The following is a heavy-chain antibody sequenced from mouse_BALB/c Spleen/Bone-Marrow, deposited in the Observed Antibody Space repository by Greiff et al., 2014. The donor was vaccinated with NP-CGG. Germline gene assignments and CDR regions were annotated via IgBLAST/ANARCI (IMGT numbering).Heavy chain of an antibody. CDR1: GFTFSSYT. Sequence: EVMLVESGGGLVQPGGSLKLSYAASGFTFSSYTMSWVRQTPEKRLEWVAYISNGGGSTYYPDTVKGRFTISRDNAKNTLYLQMSSLKSEDTAMYYCARHGGSRGYYFDYWGQGTTLTVSS. CDR3: ARHGGSRGYYFDY. CDR2: ISNGGGST. J-gene: IGHJ2*01. D-gene: IGHD1-1*01. V-gene: IGHV5-12-2*01.